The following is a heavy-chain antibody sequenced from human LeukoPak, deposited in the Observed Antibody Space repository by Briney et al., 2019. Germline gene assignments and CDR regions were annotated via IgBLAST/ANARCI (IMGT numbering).Heavy chain of an antibody. D-gene: IGHD6-13*01. CDR3: AREGTAAAGKRRSSQFDY. Sequence: GGSLRLSCPASGFTFSSYGMHWVRQAPGKGLEWVAVIWYDGSNKYYADSVKGRFTISRDNSKHTLYLQMNSLRAEDTAVYYCAREGTAAAGKRRSSQFDYWGQGTLVTVSS. CDR2: IWYDGSNK. J-gene: IGHJ4*02. CDR1: GFTFSSYG. V-gene: IGHV3-33*01.